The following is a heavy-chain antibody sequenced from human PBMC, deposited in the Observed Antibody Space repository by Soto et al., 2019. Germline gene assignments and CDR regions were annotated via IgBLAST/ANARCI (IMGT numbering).Heavy chain of an antibody. V-gene: IGHV3-23*01. Sequence: GGSLRLSCAASGFTFSSYAMSWVRQAPGKGLEWVSAISGSGGSTYYADSVKGRFTIFRDNSKITLYLQMNCLRAEDTAVYYCAKDLQLATYWGQGTLVTISS. CDR2: ISGSGGST. CDR3: AKDLQLATY. CDR1: GFTFSSYA. D-gene: IGHD1-26*01. J-gene: IGHJ4*02.